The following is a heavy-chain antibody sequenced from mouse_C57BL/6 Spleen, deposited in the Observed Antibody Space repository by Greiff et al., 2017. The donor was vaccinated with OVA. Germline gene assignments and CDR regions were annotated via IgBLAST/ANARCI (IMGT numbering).Heavy chain of an antibody. CDR1: GYTFTSYW. CDR2: IDPSDSYT. V-gene: IGHV1-69*01. CDR3: ARYGGLLGAMDY. J-gene: IGHJ4*01. Sequence: QVQLQQPGAELVMPGASVKLSCKASGYTFTSYWMHWVKQRPGQGLEWIGEIDPSDSYTNYNQKFKGKSTLTVDKSSSTAYMQLSSLTSEDSAVYYCARYGGLLGAMDYWGQGASVTVSS. D-gene: IGHD2-3*01.